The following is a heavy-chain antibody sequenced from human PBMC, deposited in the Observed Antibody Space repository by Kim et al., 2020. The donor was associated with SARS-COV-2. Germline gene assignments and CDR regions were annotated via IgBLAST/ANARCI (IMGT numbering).Heavy chain of an antibody. CDR3: AREIRMGFGEPNDAFDI. CDR1: GFTVSSNY. J-gene: IGHJ3*02. V-gene: IGHV3-53*01. D-gene: IGHD3-10*01. Sequence: GGSLRLSCAASGFTVSSNYMSWVRQAPGKGLEWVSVIYSGGSTYYADSVKGRFTISRDNSKNTLYLQMNSLRAEDTAVYYCAREIRMGFGEPNDAFDIWGQGTMVTVSS. CDR2: IYSGGST.